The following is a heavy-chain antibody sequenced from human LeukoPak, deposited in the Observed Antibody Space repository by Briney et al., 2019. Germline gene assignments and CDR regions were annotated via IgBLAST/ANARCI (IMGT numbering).Heavy chain of an antibody. J-gene: IGHJ4*02. Sequence: GGSLRLSCAASGFSFSTYWMSWVRQAPGKGLEWVANIKPDGSDKYYVDSVKGRFTIFRDNAKNSLYLQMNSLRAEDSALYYCARASAVAGTRDYWGQGTLATVSS. V-gene: IGHV3-7*01. CDR1: GFSFSTYW. CDR3: ARASAVAGTRDY. D-gene: IGHD6-19*01. CDR2: IKPDGSDK.